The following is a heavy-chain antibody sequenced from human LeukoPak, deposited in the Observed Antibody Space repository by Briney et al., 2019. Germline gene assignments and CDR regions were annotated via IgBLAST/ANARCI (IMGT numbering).Heavy chain of an antibody. CDR2: INHSGST. J-gene: IGHJ4*02. Sequence: SETLSLTCAVYGGSFSGYYWSWIRQPPGKGLEWIGEINHSGSTNYNPSLKSRVTISVDTSKDQFSLKLSSVTAADTAVYYCARATTRWLAKYYFDYWGQGTLVTVSS. CDR3: ARATTRWLAKYYFDY. D-gene: IGHD6-19*01. CDR1: GGSFSGYY. V-gene: IGHV4-34*01.